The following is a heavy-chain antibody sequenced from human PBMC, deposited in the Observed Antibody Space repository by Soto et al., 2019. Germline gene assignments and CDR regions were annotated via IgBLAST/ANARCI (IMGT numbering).Heavy chain of an antibody. CDR2: IYPGDSDT. CDR1: GYSFTSYW. D-gene: IGHD3-9*01. V-gene: IGHV5-51*01. Sequence: GESLKISCKGCGYSFTSYWSGWVRQMPGKGLEWMGIIYPGDSDTRYSPSFQGQVTISADKSISTAYLQWSSLKASDTAMYYCARPLDIHYDILTSPTGYWGQGTLLPISS. CDR3: ARPLDIHYDILTSPTGY. J-gene: IGHJ4*02.